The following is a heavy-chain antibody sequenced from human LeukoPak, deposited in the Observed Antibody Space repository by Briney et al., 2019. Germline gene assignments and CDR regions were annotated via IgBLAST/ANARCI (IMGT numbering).Heavy chain of an antibody. CDR2: IYHSGST. J-gene: IGHJ6*03. CDR3: ARYYYGSGSCLYYYYMDV. CDR1: GGSISSSNW. Sequence: PSETLSLTCAVSGGSISSSNWWSWVRQPPGKGLEWIGEIYHSGSTNYNPSLKSRVTISVDKSKNQFSLKLSSVTAADTAVYYCARYYYGSGSCLYYYYMDVWGKGTTVTVSS. D-gene: IGHD3-10*01. V-gene: IGHV4-4*02.